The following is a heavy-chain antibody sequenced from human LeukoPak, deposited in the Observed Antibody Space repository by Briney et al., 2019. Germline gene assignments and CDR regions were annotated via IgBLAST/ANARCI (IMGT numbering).Heavy chain of an antibody. Sequence: PSETLSLTCTVSGGSISSYYWSWIRQPAGKGLEWIGRIYSSGSTNYNPSLKSRVTMSIDTSKNQFSLKLSSVTAADTAVYYCARGQYHLLYWYFDLWGRGTLVTVSS. CDR1: GGSISSYY. V-gene: IGHV4-4*07. CDR3: ARGQYHLLYWYFDL. D-gene: IGHD2-2*01. CDR2: IYSSGST. J-gene: IGHJ2*01.